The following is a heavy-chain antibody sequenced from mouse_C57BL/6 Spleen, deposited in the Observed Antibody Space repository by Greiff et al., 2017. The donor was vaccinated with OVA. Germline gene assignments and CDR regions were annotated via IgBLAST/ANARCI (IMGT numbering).Heavy chain of an antibody. V-gene: IGHV14-2*01. J-gene: IGHJ2*01. CDR3: ARGRAGSSYDY. CDR2: IDPEDGET. D-gene: IGHD1-1*01. Sequence: EVQGVESGAELVKPGASVKLSCTASGFNIKDYYMHWVKQRTEQGLEWIGRIDPEDGETKYAPKFQGKATITADTASNTAYLQLSSLTSEDTAVYYCARGRAGSSYDYWGQGTTLTVSS. CDR1: GFNIKDYY.